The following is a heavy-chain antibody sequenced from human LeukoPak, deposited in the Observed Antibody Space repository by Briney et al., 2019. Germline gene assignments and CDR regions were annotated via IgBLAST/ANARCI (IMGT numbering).Heavy chain of an antibody. Sequence: GGSLRLSCAASGFTFSSYEMNWVRQAPGKGLEWVSYISSSGSTIYYVDSVKGRFTISRDNAKNSLYLQMNSLRAEDTAVYYCAKSEGITMIVVVITTLGYFDYWGQGTLVTVSS. J-gene: IGHJ4*02. CDR3: AKSEGITMIVVVITTLGYFDY. CDR1: GFTFSSYE. CDR2: ISSSGSTI. D-gene: IGHD3-22*01. V-gene: IGHV3-48*03.